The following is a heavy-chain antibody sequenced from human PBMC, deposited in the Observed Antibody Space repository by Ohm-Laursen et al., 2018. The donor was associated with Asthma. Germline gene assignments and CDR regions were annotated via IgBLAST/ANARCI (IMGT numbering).Heavy chain of an antibody. J-gene: IGHJ4*02. CDR2: ISGSGGST. Sequence: SLRLSCTAPGFTFSSYAMSWVRQAPGKGLEWVSAISGSGGSTYYADSVKGRFTISRDNSKNTLYLQMNSLRAEDTAVYYCAKDGHYGGTMDFDYWGQGTLVTVSS. CDR1: GFTFSSYA. CDR3: AKDGHYGGTMDFDY. V-gene: IGHV3-23*01. D-gene: IGHD4-23*01.